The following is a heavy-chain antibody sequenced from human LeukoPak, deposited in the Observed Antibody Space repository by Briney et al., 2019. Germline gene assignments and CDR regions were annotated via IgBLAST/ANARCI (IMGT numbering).Heavy chain of an antibody. J-gene: IGHJ4*02. CDR1: GGSISSGSYY. CDR2: IYTSGST. V-gene: IGHV4-61*02. D-gene: IGHD6-19*01. CDR3: ARGDSSGWISRF. Sequence: SQTLSLTCTVSGGSISSGSYYWSWIRQPARKGLEWIGRIYTSGSTNYNPSLKSRVTISVGTSKNQFSLKLSSVTAADTAVYYCARGDSSGWISRFWGQGTLVTVSS.